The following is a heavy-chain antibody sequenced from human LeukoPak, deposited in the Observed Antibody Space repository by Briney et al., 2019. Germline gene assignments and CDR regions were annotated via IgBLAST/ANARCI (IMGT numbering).Heavy chain of an antibody. Sequence: TSETLSLTCTVSGGSISSYYWSWIRQPPGKGLEWIGYIYYSGSTNYNPSLKSRVTISVDTSKNQFSLKLSSVTAADTAVYYCARSISGSYPEFDPWGQGTLVTVSS. CDR3: ARSISGSYPEFDP. V-gene: IGHV4-59*01. CDR1: GGSISSYY. J-gene: IGHJ5*02. CDR2: IYYSGST. D-gene: IGHD1-26*01.